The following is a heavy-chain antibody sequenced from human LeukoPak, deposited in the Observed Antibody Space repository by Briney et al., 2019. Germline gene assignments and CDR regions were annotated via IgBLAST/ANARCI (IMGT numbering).Heavy chain of an antibody. V-gene: IGHV4-4*02. CDR3: ARTYCSDGSCYDY. D-gene: IGHD2-15*01. J-gene: IGHJ4*02. Sequence: KASETLSLTCAVSGGSISSSNWWSWVRQPPGKGLEWIGEIYHSGSTNYNPSLKSRVTISVDKSKNQFSLKLSSVTAADTAVYYCARTYCSDGSCYDYWGQGTLVTVSS. CDR2: IYHSGST. CDR1: GGSISSSNW.